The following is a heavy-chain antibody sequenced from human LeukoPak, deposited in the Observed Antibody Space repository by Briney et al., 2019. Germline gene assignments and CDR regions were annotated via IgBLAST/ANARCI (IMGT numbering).Heavy chain of an antibody. Sequence: PSETLSVTCAVYGGSFSGYYWSWIRQPPGKGLEWIGEINHSGSTNYNPSLKSRVTTSVDTSKNQFSLKLSSVTAADTAVYYCARDGLSSGWSFDYWGQGTLVTVSS. CDR2: INHSGST. D-gene: IGHD6-19*01. J-gene: IGHJ4*02. CDR1: GGSFSGYY. V-gene: IGHV4-34*01. CDR3: ARDGLSSGWSFDY.